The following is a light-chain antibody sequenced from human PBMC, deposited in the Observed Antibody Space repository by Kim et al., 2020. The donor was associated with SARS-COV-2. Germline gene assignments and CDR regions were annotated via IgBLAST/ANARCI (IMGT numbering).Light chain of an antibody. CDR1: QSISIY. J-gene: IGKJ1*01. Sequence: ASVGDRVTITCRASQSISIYLNWYQQKPGKAPQLLIYAASSLQSGVPSRFSGSGSGTDFTLTISSLQPEDFATYYCQQSYSTPRTFRQGTKVDIK. V-gene: IGKV1-39*01. CDR2: AAS. CDR3: QQSYSTPRT.